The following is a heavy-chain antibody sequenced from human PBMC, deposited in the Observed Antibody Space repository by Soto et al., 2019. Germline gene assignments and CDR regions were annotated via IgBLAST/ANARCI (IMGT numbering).Heavy chain of an antibody. J-gene: IGHJ4*02. CDR1: GGSISSGGHY. Sequence: QVQLQESGPGLVKPSQALSLICTVSGGSISSGGHYWSWIRQHPGKGLEWIGYIYYTGTTYYNPSLRSRLTISVDSSRTQFSLRLSSVTAADTAVYYCAREDETSNSFDYWGQGTLVTVSS. V-gene: IGHV4-31*03. CDR2: IYYTGTT. CDR3: AREDETSNSFDY. D-gene: IGHD2-2*01.